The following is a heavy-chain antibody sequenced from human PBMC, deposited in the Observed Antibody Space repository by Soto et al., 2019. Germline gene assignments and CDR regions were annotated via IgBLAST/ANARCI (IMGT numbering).Heavy chain of an antibody. J-gene: IGHJ4*02. CDR3: ENGLTMVDY. Sequence: GGSLRLSCAASGFTFSSYAMSGVRRAPGKGLEGVTASSGSGGSTYYADSVKGRFTISRDNSKNTLYLQMNSLRAEDTAVYYRENGLTMVDYWGQGTLVTVSS. D-gene: IGHD3-10*01. V-gene: IGHV3-23*01. CDR2: SSGSGGST. CDR1: GFTFSSYA.